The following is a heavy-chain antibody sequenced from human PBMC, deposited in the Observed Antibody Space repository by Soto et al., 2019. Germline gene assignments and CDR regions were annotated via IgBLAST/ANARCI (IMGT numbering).Heavy chain of an antibody. CDR2: ISYDGSNK. Sequence: GGSLRLSCAASGFTFRGCGMHWVRQAPGKGLEWVTLISYDGSNKYYADSVRGRFTISRDNSKNTLFLQMNSLRAEDTGVYYCAKDYSSSNYYMDVWGKGTTVTVSS. CDR1: GFTFRGCG. J-gene: IGHJ6*03. V-gene: IGHV3-30*18. D-gene: IGHD6-13*01. CDR3: AKDYSSSNYYMDV.